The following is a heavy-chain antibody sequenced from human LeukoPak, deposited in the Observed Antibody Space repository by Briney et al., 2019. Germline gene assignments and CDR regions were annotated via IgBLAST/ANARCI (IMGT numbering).Heavy chain of an antibody. CDR1: GFTLSSYG. CDR3: AKEASPYCGGDCYTFDY. Sequence: PGGSLRLSCAASGFTLSSYGMHWVRQAPGKGLEWVAVISYDGSNKYYADSVKGRFTISRDNSKNTLYLQMNSLRAEDTAVYYCAKEASPYCGGDCYTFDYWGQGTLVTVSS. V-gene: IGHV3-30*18. CDR2: ISYDGSNK. J-gene: IGHJ4*02. D-gene: IGHD2-21*02.